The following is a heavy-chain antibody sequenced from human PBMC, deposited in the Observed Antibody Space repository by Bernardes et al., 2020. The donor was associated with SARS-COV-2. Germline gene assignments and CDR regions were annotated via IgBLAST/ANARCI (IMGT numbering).Heavy chain of an antibody. CDR1: GYTFTSYA. V-gene: IGHV1-3*01. CDR3: ASKSDSAAGMGYYYYYYGMDV. D-gene: IGHD6-13*01. Sequence: ASVKVSCKASGYTFTSYAMHWVRQAPGQRLEWMGWINAGNGNTKYSQKFQGRVTITRDTSASTAYMELSSLRSEDTAVYYCASKSDSAAGMGYYYYYYGMDVWGQGTTVTVSS. J-gene: IGHJ6*02. CDR2: INAGNGNT.